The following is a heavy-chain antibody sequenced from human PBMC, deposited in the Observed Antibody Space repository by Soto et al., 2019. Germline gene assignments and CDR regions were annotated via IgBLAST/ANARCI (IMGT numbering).Heavy chain of an antibody. V-gene: IGHV4-31*03. CDR1: GGSISSGGYY. Sequence: QVQLQESGPGLVKPSQTLSLTCTVSGGSISSGGYYWSWIRQHPGKGLEWIGYIYYSGSIYYNPFLKSRVTISVDTSKNQFSLKLSSVTAADTAVYYCARDLRFRGSYGMDVWGQGTTVTVSS. CDR2: IYYSGSI. CDR3: ARDLRFRGSYGMDV. J-gene: IGHJ6*02. D-gene: IGHD3-10*01.